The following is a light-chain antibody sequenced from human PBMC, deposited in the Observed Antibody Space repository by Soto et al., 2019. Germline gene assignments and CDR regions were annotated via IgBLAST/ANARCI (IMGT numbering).Light chain of an antibody. CDR1: QSVSSSY. CDR2: GAS. CDR3: QQYGSSPLYT. V-gene: IGKV3-20*01. J-gene: IGKJ2*01. Sequence: EIVLTQSPGTLSLSPGEIATLSCRSSQSVSSSYLAWYQQKPGQAPRLLIYGASSRATGIPDRFRGSGSGTDFTLTISRLEPEDFAVYYCQQYGSSPLYTFGQGTKLEIK.